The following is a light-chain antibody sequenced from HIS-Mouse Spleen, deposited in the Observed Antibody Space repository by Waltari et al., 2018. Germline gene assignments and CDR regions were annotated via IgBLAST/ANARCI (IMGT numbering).Light chain of an antibody. CDR3: QQYYSTPPT. V-gene: IGKV4-1*01. Sequence: DIVMTQSPDSLAVSLGERATINCKSGQSVLYSSNNKTYLAWYQQKPGQPPKLLIYCASTRESGVPDRFSGSGSGTDFTLTISSLQAEDVAVYYCQQYYSTPPTFGQGTKVEIK. CDR2: CAS. CDR1: QSVLYSSNNKTY. J-gene: IGKJ1*01.